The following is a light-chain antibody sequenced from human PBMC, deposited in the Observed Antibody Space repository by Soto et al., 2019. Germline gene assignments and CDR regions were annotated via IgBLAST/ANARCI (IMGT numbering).Light chain of an antibody. J-gene: IGKJ4*02. CDR3: QQYGSSPLT. CDR1: QSVSSNY. Sequence: EIVLTQSPGTLSLSPGERATLSCRASQSVSSNYLAWYQLKPGQAPRFLIYGASSRATGIPDRFSGSGSGTDFTLTISRLEPEDFAVYYCQQYGSSPLTFGGGTKVEIK. CDR2: GAS. V-gene: IGKV3-20*01.